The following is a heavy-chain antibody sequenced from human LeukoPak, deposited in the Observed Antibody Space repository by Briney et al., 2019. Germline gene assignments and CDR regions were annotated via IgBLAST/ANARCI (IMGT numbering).Heavy chain of an antibody. CDR3: ARGETSPYYYYYYGMDV. V-gene: IGHV3-30-3*01. J-gene: IGHJ6*02. CDR2: ISYDGSNK. CDR1: GFTFSSYA. D-gene: IGHD1/OR15-1a*01. Sequence: GGSLRLSCAASGFTFSSYAMHWVRQAPGKGLEWVAVISYDGSNKYYADSVKGRFTISRDNSKNTLYLQMNNLRAEDTAVYYCARGETSPYYYYYYGMDVWGQGTTVTVSS.